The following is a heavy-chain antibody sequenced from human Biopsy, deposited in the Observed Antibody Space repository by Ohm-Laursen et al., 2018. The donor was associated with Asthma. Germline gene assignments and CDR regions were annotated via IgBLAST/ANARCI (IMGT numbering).Heavy chain of an antibody. Sequence: ATVKISCKTSGYTFNSAGITWVRQAPGQGLEWMGWISVYNGNTKVAQKLQDRVTMITDTSASTAYMELRSLRSDDTAVYFCARAVDYSHYYGIDVWGQGTTVTAS. J-gene: IGHJ6*02. CDR2: ISVYNGNT. D-gene: IGHD3-10*01. CDR3: ARAVDYSHYYGIDV. V-gene: IGHV1-18*01. CDR1: GYTFNSAG.